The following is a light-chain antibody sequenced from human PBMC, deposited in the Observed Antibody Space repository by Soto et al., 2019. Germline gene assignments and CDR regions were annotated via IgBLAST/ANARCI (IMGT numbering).Light chain of an antibody. CDR3: QHYGTTPWT. Sequence: ETLLTQSPGTLSLSPGERGILSCRASQSVCSRCFAWYQQKPGQSPRLLIYGASTRATGIPDRFSGSGSGTDFTLTISRLEPEDFAVYYCQHYGTTPWTFGQGTKVEIK. CDR2: GAS. V-gene: IGKV3-20*01. CDR1: QSVCSRC. J-gene: IGKJ1*01.